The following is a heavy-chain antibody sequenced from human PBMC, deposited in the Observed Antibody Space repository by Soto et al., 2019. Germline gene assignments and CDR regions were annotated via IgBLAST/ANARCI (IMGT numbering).Heavy chain of an antibody. CDR3: ASSNCGSRGYFDY. J-gene: IGHJ4*02. V-gene: IGHV3-23*01. D-gene: IGHD5-18*01. Sequence: GGSLRLSCAASGFTFSSYVMIWVRQAPVNGLEFVSAISGIFGSTYYVDSVKGRFTISRYNSMNTLYLQMNSLRPGYTALYYCASSNCGSRGYFDYWGQGTLVTVSS. CDR2: ISGIFGST. CDR1: GFTFSSYV.